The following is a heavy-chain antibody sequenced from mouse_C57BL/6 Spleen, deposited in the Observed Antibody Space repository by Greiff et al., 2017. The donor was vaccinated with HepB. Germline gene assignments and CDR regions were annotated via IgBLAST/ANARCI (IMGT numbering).Heavy chain of an antibody. Sequence: DVKLVESGGGLVKPGGSLKLSCAASGFTFSSYAMSWVRQTPEKRLEWVATISDGGSYTYYPDNVKGRFTISRDNAKNNLYLQMSHLKSEDTAMYYCARAYDYDGYYAMDYWGQGTSVTVSS. CDR2: ISDGGSYT. V-gene: IGHV5-4*03. CDR1: GFTFSSYA. J-gene: IGHJ4*01. CDR3: ARAYDYDGYYAMDY. D-gene: IGHD2-4*01.